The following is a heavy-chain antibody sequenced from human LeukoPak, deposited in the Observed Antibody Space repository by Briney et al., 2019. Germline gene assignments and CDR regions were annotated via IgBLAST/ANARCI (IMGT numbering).Heavy chain of an antibody. CDR1: GYTFTSYY. CDR3: AIIRAQYSSSWYSSRADP. V-gene: IGHV1-46*01. D-gene: IGHD6-13*01. Sequence: ASVKVSCKASGYTFTSYYMHWVRQAPGQGLEWMGIINPSGGSTSYAQKFQGRVTMTRDTSTSTVYMELSSLRSEDTAVYYCAIIRAQYSSSWYSSRADPWGQGTLVTVSS. CDR2: INPSGGST. J-gene: IGHJ5*02.